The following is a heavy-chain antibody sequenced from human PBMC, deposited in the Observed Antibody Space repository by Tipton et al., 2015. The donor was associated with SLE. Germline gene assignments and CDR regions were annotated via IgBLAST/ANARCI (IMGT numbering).Heavy chain of an antibody. J-gene: IGHJ3*02. D-gene: IGHD6-25*01. V-gene: IGHV4-61*02. CDR3: ARDWYSTGGAFDI. CDR1: GGSISSGSYY. Sequence: TLSLTCTVSGGSISSGSYYWSWIRQPAGKGLEWIGRIYTSGSTNYNPSLKSRVTISVDTSKNQFSLKLGSVTAADTAVYYCARDWYSTGGAFDIWGQGTMVTVSS. CDR2: IYTSGST.